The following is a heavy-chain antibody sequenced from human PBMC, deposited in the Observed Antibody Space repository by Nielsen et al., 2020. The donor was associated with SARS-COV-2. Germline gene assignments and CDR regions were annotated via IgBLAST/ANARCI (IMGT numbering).Heavy chain of an antibody. CDR1: GFIFSDYG. CDR3: AKCHSPEQWLDGRNYYYYYMDV. J-gene: IGHJ6*03. D-gene: IGHD6-19*01. Sequence: GESLKISCIGSGFIFSDYGIHWVRQTPGKGLEWVAVISFDGSATYYAASVKGRFTISRDDSKNTLYLQMNSLRPEDTAVYYCAKCHSPEQWLDGRNYYYYYMDVWGKGTTVTVSS. V-gene: IGHV3-30*18. CDR2: ISFDGSAT.